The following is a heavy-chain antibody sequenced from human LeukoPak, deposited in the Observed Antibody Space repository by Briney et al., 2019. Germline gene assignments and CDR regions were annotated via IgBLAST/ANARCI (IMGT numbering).Heavy chain of an antibody. D-gene: IGHD6-19*01. J-gene: IGHJ4*02. CDR3: ARVGYSGGWYADY. CDR2: INHSAST. Sequence: PSETLSLTCAASGGSFSGYYWNWIRQPPGKGLEWIGEINHSASTKYNPSLKSRVTISVDTSKNQFSLKLTSVTAADTAVYYCARVGYSGGWYADYWGQGTLVTVSS. CDR1: GGSFSGYY. V-gene: IGHV4-34*01.